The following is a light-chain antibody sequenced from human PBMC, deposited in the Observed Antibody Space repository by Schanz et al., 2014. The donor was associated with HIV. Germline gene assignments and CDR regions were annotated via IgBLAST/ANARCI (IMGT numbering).Light chain of an antibody. Sequence: DIQMTQSPSSLSASVGDTVTITCRASQDSSNYLAWFQQKPGKAPKSLIFATSVLHSGVPSQFSGSGSGTCFTLHISSLQPADFATYYCQPYASSPLTFGGGTKVQIK. V-gene: IGKV1-16*02. J-gene: IGKJ4*01. CDR2: ATS. CDR1: QDSSNY. CDR3: QPYASSPLT.